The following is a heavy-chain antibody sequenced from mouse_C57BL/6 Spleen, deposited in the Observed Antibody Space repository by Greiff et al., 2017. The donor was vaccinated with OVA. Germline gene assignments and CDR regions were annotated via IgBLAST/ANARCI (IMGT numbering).Heavy chain of an antibody. CDR3: ARDYGSSPYYFDY. V-gene: IGHV1-26*01. J-gene: IGHJ2*01. CDR2: INPNNGGT. CDR1: GYTFTDYY. Sequence: VQLKQSGPELVKPGASVKISCKASGYTFTDYYMNWVKQSHGKSLEWIGDINPNNGGTSYNQKFKGKATLTVDKSSSTAYMELRSLTSEDSAVYYCARDYGSSPYYFDYWGQGTTLTVSS. D-gene: IGHD1-1*01.